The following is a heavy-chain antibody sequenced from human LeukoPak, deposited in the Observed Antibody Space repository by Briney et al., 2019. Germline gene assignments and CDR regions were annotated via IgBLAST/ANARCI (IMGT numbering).Heavy chain of an antibody. V-gene: IGHV3-20*04. CDR2: INWNGGST. J-gene: IGHJ3*01. D-gene: IGHD6-13*01. Sequence: GGSLRLSCAASGFTFDDYGMSWVRQAPGKGLEWVSGINWNGGSTGYADSVKGRFTISRDNAKNSLYLQMNSLRVEDTAVYYCARVGYSRSWHSGSAFDVWGQGTVVTVSS. CDR3: ARVGYSRSWHSGSAFDV. CDR1: GFTFDDYG.